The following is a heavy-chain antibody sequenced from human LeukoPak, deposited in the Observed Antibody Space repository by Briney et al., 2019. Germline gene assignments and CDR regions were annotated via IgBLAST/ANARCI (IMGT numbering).Heavy chain of an antibody. V-gene: IGHV1-24*01. J-gene: IGHJ4*02. CDR3: ARVGSGWYGDY. Sequence: ASVKLSCKFSGYTLTQLSMHWVRQACGKGFEGRGGLAPEEGETIYAQKSQGRFTMTEDTPTDTAYMELTSLRSEDTAVYYCARVGSGWYGDYWGQGTLVTVSS. D-gene: IGHD6-19*01. CDR1: GYTLTQLS. CDR2: LAPEEGET.